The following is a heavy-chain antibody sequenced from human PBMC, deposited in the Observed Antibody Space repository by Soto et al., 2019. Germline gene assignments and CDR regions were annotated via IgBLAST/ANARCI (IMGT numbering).Heavy chain of an antibody. CDR3: AKEGEHSSGWANFDY. CDR2: IKQDGSEK. D-gene: IGHD6-19*01. V-gene: IGHV3-7*05. CDR1: GFTFSSYW. J-gene: IGHJ4*02. Sequence: PGGSLRLSCAASGFTFSSYWMSWVRQAPGKGLEWVANIKQDGSEKYYVDSVKGRFTISRDNAKNSLYLQMNSLRAEDTAVYYCAKEGEHSSGWANFDYWGQGTLVTVSS.